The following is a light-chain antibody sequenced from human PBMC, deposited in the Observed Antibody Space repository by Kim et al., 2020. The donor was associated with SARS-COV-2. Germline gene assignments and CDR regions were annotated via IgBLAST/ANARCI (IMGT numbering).Light chain of an antibody. CDR2: GAS. CDR3: LQYNTYPIT. J-gene: IGKJ5*01. Sequence: ASVGDRVTITCRASQDIRNDLGWYQQTPERAPKLLIYGASSLQSGVPSRFSGSGSGTEFTLTISSVQPEDFATYFCLQYNTYPITFCQGTRLEIK. CDR1: QDIRND. V-gene: IGKV1-17*01.